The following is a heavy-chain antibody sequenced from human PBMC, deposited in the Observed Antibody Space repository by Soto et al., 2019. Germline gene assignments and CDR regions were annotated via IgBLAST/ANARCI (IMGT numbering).Heavy chain of an antibody. CDR1: GYTFTSYD. CDR2: MNPNSGNT. D-gene: IGHD6-13*01. J-gene: IGHJ4*02. Sequence: QVQLVQSGAEVKKPGASVKVSCKASGYTFTSYDINWVRQATGQGLEWMGWMNPNSGNTGYAQKFQGRVTMTRNTSTSTAYMELSSLRSEDTAVHYCAREHRSSWRFDYWGQGTLVTVSS. V-gene: IGHV1-8*01. CDR3: AREHRSSWRFDY.